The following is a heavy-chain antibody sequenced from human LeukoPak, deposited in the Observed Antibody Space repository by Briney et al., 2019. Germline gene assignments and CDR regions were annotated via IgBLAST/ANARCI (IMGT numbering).Heavy chain of an antibody. Sequence: PGGSLRLSSAASGFTFSSYAMSWVRQAPGKGLEWVSAISGSGGSTYYADSVKGRFTISRDNSKNTLYLQMNSLRAEDTAVYYCAKDRTVTTPLKWFDPWGQGTLVTVSS. J-gene: IGHJ5*02. CDR3: AKDRTVTTPLKWFDP. D-gene: IGHD4-17*01. CDR1: GFTFSSYA. CDR2: ISGSGGST. V-gene: IGHV3-23*01.